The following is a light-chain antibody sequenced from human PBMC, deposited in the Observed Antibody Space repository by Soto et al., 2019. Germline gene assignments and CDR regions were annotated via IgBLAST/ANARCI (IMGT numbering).Light chain of an antibody. CDR1: SSDVGGYNY. CDR3: SSYTSSSTRV. J-gene: IGLJ1*01. V-gene: IGLV2-14*01. Sequence: QPVLTQPASVSGSPGQSITISCTGTSSDVGGYNYVSWYQQHPGKAPKLRIYEVSNRPSGVSNRFSGSKSGNTASLTISGLQAEYEADYYCSSYTSSSTRVFGTGTKLTVL. CDR2: EVS.